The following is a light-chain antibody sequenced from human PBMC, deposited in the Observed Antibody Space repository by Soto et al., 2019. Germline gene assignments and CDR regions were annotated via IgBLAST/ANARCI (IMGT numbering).Light chain of an antibody. Sequence: PGERATLSCRASLSVTSSALAWYQQRPGQAPRLLIYDASNRATGIPARFSGSGSGTDFTLTISSLEPEDVAVYYCQQRSNWPRTLGQGTRLEIK. J-gene: IGKJ5*01. V-gene: IGKV3-11*01. CDR2: DAS. CDR3: QQRSNWPRT. CDR1: LSVTSSA.